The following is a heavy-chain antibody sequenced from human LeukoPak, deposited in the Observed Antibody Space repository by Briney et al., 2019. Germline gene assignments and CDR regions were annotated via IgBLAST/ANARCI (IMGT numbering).Heavy chain of an antibody. D-gene: IGHD3-9*01. CDR2: IISSTSSI. Sequence: GGSLRLSCAASGFPFHTYSMNWVRQAPGEGLQWVSSIISSTSSIYYSDSVKGRFTISRDTAKNALYLQMYNLRAEDTGVYYCARDFDRAGDFHHFDYWGQGTLVTVSS. J-gene: IGHJ4*02. CDR1: GFPFHTYS. V-gene: IGHV3-21*01. CDR3: ARDFDRAGDFHHFDY.